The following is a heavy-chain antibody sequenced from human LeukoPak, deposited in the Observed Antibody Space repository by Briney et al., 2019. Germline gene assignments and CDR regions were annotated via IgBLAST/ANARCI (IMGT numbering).Heavy chain of an antibody. J-gene: IGHJ6*02. CDR2: IHYSGST. Sequence: SETLSFICSVSGDPISSGDYYWSWIRQPPGKGLEWLGYIHYSGSTYYNPSLKSRVTISVDTSKNQFSLRLSSVTAADTAVYYCARAAKTTDTKYYYYYYGMDVWGQGTTVTVSS. CDR1: GDPISSGDYY. V-gene: IGHV4-30-4*01. CDR3: ARAAKTTDTKYYYYYYGMDV. D-gene: IGHD1-14*01.